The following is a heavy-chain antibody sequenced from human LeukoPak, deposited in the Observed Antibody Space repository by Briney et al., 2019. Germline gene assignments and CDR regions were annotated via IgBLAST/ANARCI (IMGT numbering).Heavy chain of an antibody. Sequence: SVKVSCKASGGTFSSYAISWVRQAPGQGLEWMGRIIPILGIANYAQKFQGRVTITADKSTSTAYMELSSLRSEDTAVYYCARDPYYYDSSGYSPLDYWGQGTLVTVSS. D-gene: IGHD3-22*01. CDR1: GGTFSSYA. CDR2: IIPILGIA. V-gene: IGHV1-69*04. J-gene: IGHJ4*02. CDR3: ARDPYYYDSSGYSPLDY.